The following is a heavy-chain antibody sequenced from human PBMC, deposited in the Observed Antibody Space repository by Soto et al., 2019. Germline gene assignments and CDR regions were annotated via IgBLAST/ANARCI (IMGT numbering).Heavy chain of an antibody. CDR2: ISGTGGST. Sequence: GGSLRLSCAASGFTFSSYAMSWVRQAPGKGLEWVSAISGTGGSTYYADSVRGRFTISRDMSTSTAYMELSSLRSEDTAVYYCAAVRYGSGSYYNEDYWGQGTLVTVSS. V-gene: IGHV3-23*01. J-gene: IGHJ4*02. D-gene: IGHD3-10*01. CDR1: GFTFSSYA. CDR3: AAVRYGSGSYYNEDY.